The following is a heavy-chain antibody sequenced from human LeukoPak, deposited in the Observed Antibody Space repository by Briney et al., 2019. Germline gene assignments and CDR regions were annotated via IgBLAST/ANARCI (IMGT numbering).Heavy chain of an antibody. CDR2: LSGSGGNT. Sequence: GGSLRLSCAASGFTFSTYAMSWVRQAPGKGLEWVSALSGSGGNTYYAYADYVKGRFIISRDNSKNTLYLQMNSLRAEDTAVYYCARARGGTYLDFWGQGTRVTGSS. D-gene: IGHD1-1*01. J-gene: IGHJ4*02. V-gene: IGHV3-23*01. CDR1: GFTFSTYA. CDR3: ARARGGTYLDF.